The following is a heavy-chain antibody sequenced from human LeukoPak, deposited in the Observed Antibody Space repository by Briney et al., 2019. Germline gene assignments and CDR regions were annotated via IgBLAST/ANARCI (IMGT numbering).Heavy chain of an antibody. CDR1: GFTFDDYA. CDR2: IIGDGGST. D-gene: IGHD2-15*01. J-gene: IGHJ4*02. Sequence: GGSLRLSCAASGFTFDDYAMHWVRQTPGKGREWVSLIIGDGGSTFYADSVKGLFTISRDNKKNSLYLQKNSLRAEDTALYYCAKGCLGGAWYSDNWGQGTLITVSS. CDR3: AKGCLGGAWYSDN. V-gene: IGHV3-43*02.